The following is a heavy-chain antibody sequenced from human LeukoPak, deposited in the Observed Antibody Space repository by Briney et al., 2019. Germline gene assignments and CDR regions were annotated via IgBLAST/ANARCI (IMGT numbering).Heavy chain of an antibody. V-gene: IGHV4-38-2*02. CDR2: IYHSGST. Sequence: SETLSLTCAVSGYSISSGYYWGWIRQPPGKGLEWIGSIYHSGSTYYNPSLKSRVTISVDTSKNQFSLKLSSVTAADTAVYYCARERVVPAAIQQGYFDYWGQGTLVTTSS. D-gene: IGHD2-2*02. CDR3: ARERVVPAAIQQGYFDY. CDR1: GYSISSGYY. J-gene: IGHJ4*02.